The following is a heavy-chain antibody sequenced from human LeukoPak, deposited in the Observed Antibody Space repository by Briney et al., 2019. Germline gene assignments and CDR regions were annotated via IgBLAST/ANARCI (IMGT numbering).Heavy chain of an antibody. CDR3: ARHRYDNTEYLIEYFDL. V-gene: IGHV4-39*01. CDR2: IHKSGNT. J-gene: IGHJ2*01. Sequence: SETLSLTCTVSGDSISITNDYWAWIRQPPGRGLEWIGSIHKSGNTYYNSSLESRVTVSVDTSKNHFSLKLVSVTVADTAVYYCARHRYDNTEYLIEYFDLWGRGTLVSVSS. CDR1: GDSISITNDY. D-gene: IGHD6-6*01.